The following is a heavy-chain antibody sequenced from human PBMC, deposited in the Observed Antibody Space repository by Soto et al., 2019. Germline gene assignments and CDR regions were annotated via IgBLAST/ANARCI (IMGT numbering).Heavy chain of an antibody. V-gene: IGHV3-49*03. CDR2: IRSKAYGGTT. D-gene: IGHD1-20*01. J-gene: IGHJ4*02. CDR1: GFTFGDYA. CDR3: TRTLNWNVKGYFDY. Sequence: GGSLRLSCTASGFTFGDYAMSWFRQAPGKGLEWVGFIRSKAYGGTTEYAASVKGRFTISRDDSKSIAYLQMNSLKTEDTAVYYCTRTLNWNVKGYFDYWGQGTLVTVSS.